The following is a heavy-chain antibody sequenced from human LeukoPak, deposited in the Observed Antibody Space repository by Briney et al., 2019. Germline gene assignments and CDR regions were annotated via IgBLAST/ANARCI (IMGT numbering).Heavy chain of an antibody. D-gene: IGHD5-12*01. Sequence: SETLSLTCAVYGGSFSGYYWSRIRQPPGKGLEWIGEINHSGSTNYNPSLKSRVTISVDTSKNQFSLKLSSVTAADTAVYYCATGRGYSGYDDVDYWGQGTLVTVSS. J-gene: IGHJ4*02. CDR1: GGSFSGYY. CDR2: INHSGST. CDR3: ATGRGYSGYDDVDY. V-gene: IGHV4-34*01.